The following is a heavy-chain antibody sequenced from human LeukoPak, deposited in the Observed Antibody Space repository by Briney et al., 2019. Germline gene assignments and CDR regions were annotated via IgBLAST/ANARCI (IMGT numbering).Heavy chain of an antibody. Sequence: GGSLRLSCSASGFTFSSHWMHWVRQAPGKGLVWVARINGDGSETNYAGSVRGRFTISRDNAKSTLYLQMNSLRAEDTAVYYCAKLLCDGSDSSDRSSYRPSRNWGQGTLVTVSS. J-gene: IGHJ4*02. CDR3: AKLLCDGSDSSDRSSYRPSRN. V-gene: IGHV3-74*01. CDR2: INGDGSET. CDR1: GFTFSSHW. D-gene: IGHD6-25*01.